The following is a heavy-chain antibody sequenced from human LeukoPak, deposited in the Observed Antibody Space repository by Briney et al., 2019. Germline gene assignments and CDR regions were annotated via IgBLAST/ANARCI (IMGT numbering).Heavy chain of an antibody. Sequence: PSETLSLTCTVSGGSISSYYWSWIRQPPGKGLEWIGYIYYSGSTNYNPSLKSRVTISVDTSKNQFSLKLSSVTAADTAVYYCARYYCSGTCYHFDYRGQGTLVTVSS. CDR3: ARYYCSGTCYHFDY. D-gene: IGHD2-2*01. CDR1: GGSISSYY. J-gene: IGHJ4*02. V-gene: IGHV4-59*08. CDR2: IYYSGST.